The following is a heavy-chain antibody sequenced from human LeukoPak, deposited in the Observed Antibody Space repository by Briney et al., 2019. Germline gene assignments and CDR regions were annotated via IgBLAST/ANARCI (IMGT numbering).Heavy chain of an antibody. J-gene: IGHJ4*02. V-gene: IGHV4-4*02. CDR3: SSRGGAGTDGSYFDY. CDR1: GGSISSSNW. CDR2: IYHSGST. D-gene: IGHD1-26*01. Sequence: SGTLSLTCAVSGGSISSSNWWSGVRPPPGKGLEWIGEIYHSGSTNYNPSLKSRVTISVDKSKNQFSLKLSSVTAADTAVYYCSSRGGAGTDGSYFDYWGQGTLVTVSS.